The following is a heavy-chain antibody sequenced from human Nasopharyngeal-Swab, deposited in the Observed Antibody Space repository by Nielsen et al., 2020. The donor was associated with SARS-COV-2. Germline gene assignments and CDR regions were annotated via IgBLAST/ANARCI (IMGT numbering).Heavy chain of an antibody. CDR1: GLTVSSTY. V-gene: IGHV3-53*01. D-gene: IGHD2-2*01. J-gene: IGHJ1*01. Sequence: GGSLRLSCAVSGLTVSSTYMSWVRQAPGKGLEWVSVTEIGGTTHYADSVKGRSSISRDSSTNTLYLQMNNVRAEDTAVYYCARDLGGGYCTTTNCPGSWGQGTLVTVSS. CDR3: ARDLGGGYCTTTNCPGS. CDR2: TEIGGTT.